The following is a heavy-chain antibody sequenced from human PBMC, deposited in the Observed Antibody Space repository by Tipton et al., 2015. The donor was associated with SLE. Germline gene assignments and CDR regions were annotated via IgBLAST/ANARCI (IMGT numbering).Heavy chain of an antibody. D-gene: IGHD6-13*01. Sequence: GSLSLSCAASGFTVSSNYMSWVRQAPGKGLEWVSVIYSGGSTYYADSVKGRFTISRDNSKNTLYLQMNSLRAEDTAVYYCARDPYSSSRTWYYGMDVWGQGTTVTVSS. CDR1: GFTVSSNY. CDR3: ARDPYSSSRTWYYGMDV. CDR2: IYSGGST. J-gene: IGHJ6*02. V-gene: IGHV3-53*05.